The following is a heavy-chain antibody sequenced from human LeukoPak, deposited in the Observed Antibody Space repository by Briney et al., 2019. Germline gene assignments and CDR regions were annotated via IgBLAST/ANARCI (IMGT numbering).Heavy chain of an antibody. V-gene: IGHV3-74*01. CDR3: AREILAPGKTHDY. CDR2: INDDGSAT. Sequence: GGSLRLSCAASGFTFSNYWMHWVRQVPGKGLVWVSRINDDGSATFYADSVRGRFTISRDNAKNTLFLQMNSLSAEDTAVYYCAREILAPGKTHDYWGQGTLVTVSS. J-gene: IGHJ4*02. CDR1: GFTFSNYW.